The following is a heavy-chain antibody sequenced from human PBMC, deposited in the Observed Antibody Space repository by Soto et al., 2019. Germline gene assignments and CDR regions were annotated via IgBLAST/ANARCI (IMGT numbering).Heavy chain of an antibody. Sequence: HPGGSLRLSCAASGFTFDDYAMHWVRQAPGKGLEWVSGISWNSGSIGYADSVKGRFTISRDNAKNSLYLQMNSLRAEDTALYYCAKDPNYYDSSGYFDYWGQGTLVTVSS. D-gene: IGHD3-22*01. CDR3: AKDPNYYDSSGYFDY. J-gene: IGHJ4*02. CDR2: ISWNSGSI. V-gene: IGHV3-9*01. CDR1: GFTFDDYA.